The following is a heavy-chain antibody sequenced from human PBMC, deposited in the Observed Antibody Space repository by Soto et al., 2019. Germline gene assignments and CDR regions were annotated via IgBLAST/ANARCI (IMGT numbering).Heavy chain of an antibody. CDR1: GGSIRPYY. D-gene: IGHD1-1*01. Sequence: PSETLSLTCSVSGGSIRPYYWSWIRQAAGKGLEWIGRIYASGSTNYNPSLKSRVTMSVATSKNQFSLKLTSVTATDMATYYCARGGMVIIPTATAFDYWGQGTLVTVSS. V-gene: IGHV4-4*07. CDR3: ARGGMVIIPTATAFDY. CDR2: IYASGST. J-gene: IGHJ4*02.